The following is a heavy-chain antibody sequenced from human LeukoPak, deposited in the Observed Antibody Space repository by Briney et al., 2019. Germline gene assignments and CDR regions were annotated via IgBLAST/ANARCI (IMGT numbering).Heavy chain of an antibody. CDR2: IHHNGNI. V-gene: IGHV4-4*02. D-gene: IGHD4-23*01. Sequence: SETLSLTCAVFGGSISSSNWWSWVRQPPGKGLEWIAEIHHNGNINYNPSLKGRVTISIHKSNNQFSLKLNSVTAADTAVYYCARGGTDLRWVFEYWGQGTLFTVSS. CDR3: ARGGTDLRWVFEY. CDR1: GGSISSSNW. J-gene: IGHJ4*02.